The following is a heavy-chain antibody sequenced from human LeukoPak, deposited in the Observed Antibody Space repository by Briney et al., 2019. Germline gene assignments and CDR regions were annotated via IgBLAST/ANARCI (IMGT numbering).Heavy chain of an antibody. Sequence: PGGSLRLSRAASGFTFSNAWMSWVRQAPGKGLEWVSYISSSSYTNYADSVKGRFTISRDNAKDSLYLQMNSLRAEDTAVYYCARNSGWTRYFDYWGQGTLVTVSS. CDR3: ARNSGWTRYFDY. CDR2: ISSSSYT. J-gene: IGHJ4*02. V-gene: IGHV3-11*03. D-gene: IGHD6-19*01. CDR1: GFTFSNAW.